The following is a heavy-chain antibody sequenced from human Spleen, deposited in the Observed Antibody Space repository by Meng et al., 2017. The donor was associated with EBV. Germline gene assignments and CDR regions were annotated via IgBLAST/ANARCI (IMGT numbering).Heavy chain of an antibody. V-gene: IGHV3-30*18. CDR3: AKDLSGRFDP. J-gene: IGHJ5*02. D-gene: IGHD1-14*01. Sequence: EHVVGSGGGVVQPGRSLRLSCAASGFIFSGYGFHWVRQAPGKGPEWVAIIPSDASHNKYYADSVKGRFTISRDNSKNTLYLQMNSLKIEDTAVYYCAKDLSGRFDPWGQGTLVTVSS. CDR1: GFIFSGYG. CDR2: IPSDASHNK.